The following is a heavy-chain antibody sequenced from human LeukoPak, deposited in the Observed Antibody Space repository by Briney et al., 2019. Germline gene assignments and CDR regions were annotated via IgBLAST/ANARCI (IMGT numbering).Heavy chain of an antibody. V-gene: IGHV3-9*01. D-gene: IGHD3-10*01. CDR2: ISWNSGTF. CDR1: GFSFDEYA. J-gene: IGHJ4*02. Sequence: GGSLRLSCTASGFSFDEYAMHWVRQAPGKGLEWVAGISWNSGTFDYVDSVKGRFTISRDNAKNSLYLQMNSLRVDDTAIYYCVIVPNYSDGPETHYFFEHWGQGTPVPASS. CDR3: VIVPNYSDGPETHYFFEH.